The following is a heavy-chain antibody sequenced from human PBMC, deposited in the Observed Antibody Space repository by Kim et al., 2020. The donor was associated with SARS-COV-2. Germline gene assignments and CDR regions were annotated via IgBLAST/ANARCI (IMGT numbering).Heavy chain of an antibody. V-gene: IGHV3-9*01. Sequence: GGSLRLSCAASGFTFDDYAMHWVRQAPGKGLEWVSGISWNSGSIGYADSVKGRFTISRDNAKNSLYLQMNSLRAEDTALYYCAKGYYYDSSGYYNDAFDIWGQGTMVTVSS. CDR3: AKGYYYDSSGYYNDAFDI. CDR1: GFTFDDYA. J-gene: IGHJ3*02. CDR2: ISWNSGSI. D-gene: IGHD3-22*01.